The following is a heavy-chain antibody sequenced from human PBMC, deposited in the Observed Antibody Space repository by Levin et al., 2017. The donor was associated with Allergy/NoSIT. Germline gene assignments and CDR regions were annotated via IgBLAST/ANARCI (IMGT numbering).Heavy chain of an antibody. Sequence: GGSLRLSCAASGFTFSSYAMHWVRQAPGKGLEWVAVISYDGSNKYYADSVKGRFTISRDNSKNTLYLQMNSLRAEDTAVYYCARDHGYDGDYFDYWGQGTLVTVSS. CDR1: GFTFSSYA. J-gene: IGHJ4*02. V-gene: IGHV3-30-3*01. CDR3: ARDHGYDGDYFDY. D-gene: IGHD5-12*01. CDR2: ISYDGSNK.